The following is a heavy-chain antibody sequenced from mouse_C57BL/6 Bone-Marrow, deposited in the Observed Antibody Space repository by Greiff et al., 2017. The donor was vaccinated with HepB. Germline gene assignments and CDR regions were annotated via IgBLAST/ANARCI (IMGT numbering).Heavy chain of an antibody. CDR1: GYTFTSYW. J-gene: IGHJ4*01. Sequence: QVQLQQPGAELVMPGASVKLSCKASGYTFTSYWMHWVKQRPGQGLEWIGEIDPSDSYTNYNQKFKGKSTLTVDKSSSTAYMQLSSLTSEDSAVYYCARSDYYGSPNYYAMDYWGQGTSVTVSS. D-gene: IGHD1-1*01. V-gene: IGHV1-69*01. CDR2: IDPSDSYT. CDR3: ARSDYYGSPNYYAMDY.